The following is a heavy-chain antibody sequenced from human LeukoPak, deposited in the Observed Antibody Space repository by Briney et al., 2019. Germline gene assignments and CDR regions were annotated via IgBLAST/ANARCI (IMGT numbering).Heavy chain of an antibody. CDR1: GFTFSNYN. J-gene: IGHJ4*02. Sequence: GGSLRLSCAVSGFTFSNYNMNWVRQAPGKGLEWVSYISSSGTALYYADSVKGRFTISRDNAKNSLYLQMNSLRAEDTAVYYCAKPGYWGQGTLVTVSS. CDR3: AKPGY. V-gene: IGHV3-48*03. CDR2: ISSSGTAL.